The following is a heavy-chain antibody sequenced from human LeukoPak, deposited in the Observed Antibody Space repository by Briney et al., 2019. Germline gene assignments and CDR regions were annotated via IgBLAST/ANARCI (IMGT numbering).Heavy chain of an antibody. CDR1: GFTFSSYA. D-gene: IGHD5-18*01. CDR3: AKRIQSAMATGY. Sequence: GASLRLSCAASGFTFSSYAMSWVRQAPGKGLEWVSDINGSGGSTYYADSVKGRFTISRDNSKNTLYLQMNGLRAEDTAVYYSAKRIQSAMATGYWGQGTLVTVSS. CDR2: INGSGGST. J-gene: IGHJ4*02. V-gene: IGHV3-23*01.